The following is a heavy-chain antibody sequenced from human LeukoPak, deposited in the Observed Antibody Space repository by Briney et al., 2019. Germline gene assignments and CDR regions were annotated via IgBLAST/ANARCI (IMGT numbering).Heavy chain of an antibody. CDR1: GGSFSGYY. Sequence: SETLSLTCAVYGGSFSGYYWGWIRQPPGKGLEWIGEINHSGSTNYNPSLKSRVTISVDTSKNQFSLKLSSVTAADTSVYYCAVDRVGPAAISSDAFDIWGQGTMVTVSS. CDR2: INHSGST. CDR3: AVDRVGPAAISSDAFDI. J-gene: IGHJ3*02. D-gene: IGHD2-2*01. V-gene: IGHV4-34*01.